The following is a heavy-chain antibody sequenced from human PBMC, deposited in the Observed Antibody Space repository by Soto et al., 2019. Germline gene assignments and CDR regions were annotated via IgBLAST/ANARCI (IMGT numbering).Heavy chain of an antibody. CDR1: GYTFTSYY. CDR3: ATSGSSYGRYGMDV. D-gene: IGHD5-18*01. J-gene: IGHJ6*02. CDR2: INPSGGST. V-gene: IGHV1-46*01. Sequence: ASVKVSCKASGYTFTSYYMHCVRQAPGQGLEWMGIINPSGGSTSYAQKFQGRVTMTRDTSTSTVYMELSSLRSEDTAVYYCATSGSSYGRYGMDVWGQGTTVTVPS.